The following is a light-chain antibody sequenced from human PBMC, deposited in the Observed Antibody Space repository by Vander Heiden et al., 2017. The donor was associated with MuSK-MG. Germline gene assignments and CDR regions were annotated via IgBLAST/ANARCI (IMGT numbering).Light chain of an antibody. CDR2: EDN. Sequence: NFMLTQLHSVSESPGQTVTISCTRSSGSIASNYVQWYQQRPGSSPTTVIYEDNQRPSGVPDRFSGSIDSSSNSASLTISGLKTEDEAEYYCQSYESSNVVFGGGTKLTVL. CDR1: SGSIASNY. V-gene: IGLV6-57*01. J-gene: IGLJ2*01. CDR3: QSYESSNVV.